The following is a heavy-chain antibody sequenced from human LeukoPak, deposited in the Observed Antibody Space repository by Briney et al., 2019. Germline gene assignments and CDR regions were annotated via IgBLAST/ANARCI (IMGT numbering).Heavy chain of an antibody. V-gene: IGHV1-2*02. D-gene: IGHD3-10*01. J-gene: IGHJ3*02. CDR3: ARGGTMVRGVIRDAFDI. CDR2: INPNSGGT. Sequence: ASVKVSCKASGYTFTGYYMHWVRQAPGQGLEWMGWINPNSGGTNYAQTFQGRVTMTRDTSISTAYMELSRLRSDDTAVYYCARGGTMVRGVIRDAFDIWGQGPMVSVSS. CDR1: GYTFTGYY.